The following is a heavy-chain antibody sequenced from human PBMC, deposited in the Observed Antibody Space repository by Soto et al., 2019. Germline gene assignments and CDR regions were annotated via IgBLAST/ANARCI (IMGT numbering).Heavy chain of an antibody. J-gene: IGHJ4*02. Sequence: GGSLRLSCVASGFTFNNAWMTWVRQAPGKGLEWVGRIKSKTEGGTTDYAAPVKGRFTLSRDDSKNTLYLQMDSLKTEDSAVYYCTTVTPPGWGQGTLVTVSS. V-gene: IGHV3-15*01. CDR2: IKSKTEGGTT. CDR1: GFTFNNAW. CDR3: TTVTPPG.